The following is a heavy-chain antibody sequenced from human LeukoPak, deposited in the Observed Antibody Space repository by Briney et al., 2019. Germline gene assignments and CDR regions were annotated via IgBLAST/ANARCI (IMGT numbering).Heavy chain of an antibody. D-gene: IGHD6-13*01. Sequence: GRSLRLSCAASGFTFSSYGMHWVRQAPGKGLEWVAVISYDGSNKYYADSVKGRFTISRDNSKNTLYLQMNSLGAEDTAVYYCAKDRRSSSWYSRNDYWGQGTLVTVSS. CDR1: GFTFSSYG. V-gene: IGHV3-30*18. J-gene: IGHJ4*02. CDR2: ISYDGSNK. CDR3: AKDRRSSSWYSRNDY.